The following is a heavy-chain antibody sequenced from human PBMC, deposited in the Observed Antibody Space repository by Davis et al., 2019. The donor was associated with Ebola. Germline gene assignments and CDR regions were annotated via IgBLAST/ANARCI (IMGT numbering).Heavy chain of an antibody. V-gene: IGHV3-23*01. CDR3: AKVHPPTTVTTGWFDP. J-gene: IGHJ5*02. D-gene: IGHD4-17*01. CDR1: GFLSSSYA. Sequence: PGGSLRPSCAAPGFLSSSYAMSWVRQAPGKGLEWVSSISVRSITYHADSVKGRFTISRDNSKNTLYLQMNSLRAEDTAVYYCAKVHPPTTVTTGWFDPWGQGTLVTVAS. CDR2: ISVRSIT.